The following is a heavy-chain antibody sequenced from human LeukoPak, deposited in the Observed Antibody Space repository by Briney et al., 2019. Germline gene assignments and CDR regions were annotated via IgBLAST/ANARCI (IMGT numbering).Heavy chain of an antibody. CDR2: IKQDGSEK. D-gene: IGHD6-13*01. V-gene: IGHV3-7*03. J-gene: IGHJ3*02. Sequence: PGGSLRLSCEASGFPFRAYWMSWVRQAPGKGLEWVANIKQDGSEKYYVDSVKGRFTISRDNSKNTLYLQMNSLRAEDTAVYYCAKPAAAGDHDAFDIWGQGTMVTVSS. CDR3: AKPAAAGDHDAFDI. CDR1: GFPFRAYW.